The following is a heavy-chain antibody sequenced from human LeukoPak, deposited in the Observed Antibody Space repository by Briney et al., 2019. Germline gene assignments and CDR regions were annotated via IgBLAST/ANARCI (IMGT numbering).Heavy chain of an antibody. D-gene: IGHD2-2*01. Sequence: AASVKVSCKASGYTFTTYAMNWVRQAPGQGLEWVGWINTITGIPTYAQGFTGRFAFSLDTSVNTAYLEISGLKTEDTAVYYCAREDGHTSTFADFWGQGTLVTVSS. CDR2: INTITGIP. J-gene: IGHJ4*02. V-gene: IGHV7-4-1*02. CDR3: AREDGHTSTFADF. CDR1: GYTFTTYA.